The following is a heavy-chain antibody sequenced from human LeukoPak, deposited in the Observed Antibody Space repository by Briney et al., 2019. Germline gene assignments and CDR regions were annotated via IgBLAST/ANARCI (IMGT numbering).Heavy chain of an antibody. Sequence: SGGSLRLSCVASGFSFSSHAMSWVRQAPGNGLEWVSAISGSVNKTWYADSVKGRFTISRDNSKNTLFLQMSSLRSEDTAVYYCARGSTGGLQDYDFWSGYYNHFDYWGQGTLVTVSS. D-gene: IGHD3-3*01. J-gene: IGHJ4*02. CDR2: ISGSVNKT. V-gene: IGHV3-23*01. CDR1: GFSFSSHA. CDR3: ARGSTGGLQDYDFWSGYYNHFDY.